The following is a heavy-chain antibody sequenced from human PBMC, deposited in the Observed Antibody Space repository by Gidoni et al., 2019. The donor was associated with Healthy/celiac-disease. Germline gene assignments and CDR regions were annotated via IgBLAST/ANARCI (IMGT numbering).Heavy chain of an antibody. D-gene: IGHD6-19*01. V-gene: IGHV5-51*03. J-gene: IGHJ4*02. Sequence: EVQLVQSAAEVKKPGASLKISCMGSGYSFTTYWIGWVRQMPGKGLEWMGIIYPGESDTRYSPSFQGQVTISVDKSISTAYLQWSRLKASDTAMYYCARRPTSIAVAGRWDYWGQGTLVTVSS. CDR1: GYSFTTYW. CDR3: ARRPTSIAVAGRWDY. CDR2: IYPGESDT.